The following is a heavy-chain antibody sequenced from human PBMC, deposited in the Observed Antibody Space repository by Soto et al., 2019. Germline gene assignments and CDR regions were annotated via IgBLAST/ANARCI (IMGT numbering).Heavy chain of an antibody. V-gene: IGHV4-59*08. J-gene: IGHJ4*02. CDR3: ARLGGYYQAFDQ. D-gene: IGHD3-22*01. CDR2: IYYSGST. CDR1: GGYISSYY. Sequence: SETLSLTCTVSGGYISSYYGGWFRQPPGKGLERIGYIYYSGSTTYHPSLKSRVTISVDTSKNQFSLNLTSVIAADTAVYYCARLGGYYQAFDQWGQGSLVTVSS.